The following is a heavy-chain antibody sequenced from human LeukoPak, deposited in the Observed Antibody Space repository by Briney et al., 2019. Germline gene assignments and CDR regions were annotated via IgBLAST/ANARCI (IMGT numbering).Heavy chain of an antibody. Sequence: SETLSLTCTVSGYSISSGYYWGWIRQPPGKGLEWIGSIYYSGSTYYNPSLKSRVTISVDTSKNQFSLKLSSVTAADTAVYYCARVDGSSLDYYYMDVWGKGTTVTVSS. J-gene: IGHJ6*03. CDR3: ARVDGSSLDYYYMDV. D-gene: IGHD6-13*01. CDR2: IYYSGST. V-gene: IGHV4-38-2*02. CDR1: GYSISSGYY.